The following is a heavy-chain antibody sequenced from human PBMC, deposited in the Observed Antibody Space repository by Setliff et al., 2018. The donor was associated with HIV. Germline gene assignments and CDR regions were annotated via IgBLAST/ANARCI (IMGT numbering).Heavy chain of an antibody. V-gene: IGHV4-61*02. CDR3: ARRIDDSGSFPDRNWFDT. CDR2: IYTSGAT. D-gene: IGHD3-10*01. J-gene: IGHJ5*02. Sequence: SETLSLTCTVSGGSISSENHYLTWIRQPAGKGLEWIGRIYTSGATKYNPSLQSRVTMSIDTSKNQFSLRLTSVTAADTAVYYCARRIDDSGSFPDRNWFDTWGQGSLVTVSS. CDR1: GGSISSENHY.